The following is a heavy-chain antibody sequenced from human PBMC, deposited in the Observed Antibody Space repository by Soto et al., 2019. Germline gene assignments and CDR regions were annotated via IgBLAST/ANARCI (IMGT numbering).Heavy chain of an antibody. CDR1: GDSFNDYY. CDR3: ARESGGATATLDYYYFYMDV. CDR2: INPNGGVT. D-gene: IGHD5-12*01. Sequence: QVQLVQSGAEVRKPGASVTVSCRSSGDSFNDYYIHWVRQAPGQGFEWMGWINPNGGVTKYAQKFQGWVSITRDTSIRTVYMQLGRLRSDDTAVYYCARESGGATATLDYYYFYMDVWGTGTTVTVSS. V-gene: IGHV1-2*04. J-gene: IGHJ6*03.